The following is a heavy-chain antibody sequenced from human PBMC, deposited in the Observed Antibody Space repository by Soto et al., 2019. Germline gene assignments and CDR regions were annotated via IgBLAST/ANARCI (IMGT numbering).Heavy chain of an antibody. CDR2: VRSKAYGGAA. J-gene: IGHJ4*02. CDR3: TRVSVVGVISLFH. V-gene: IGHV3-49*03. Sequence: GSLILSCTASGFTFSDHAVSWFRQAPGKGLEWVGFVRSKAYGGAAEYAASVKGRFTVSRDDSKSIAYLQMNSLKIEDTAMYFCTRVSVVGVISLFHWGQGTLVTVSS. CDR1: GFTFSDHA. D-gene: IGHD3-10*01.